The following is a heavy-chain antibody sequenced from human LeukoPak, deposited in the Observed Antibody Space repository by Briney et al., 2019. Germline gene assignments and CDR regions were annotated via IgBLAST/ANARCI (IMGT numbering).Heavy chain of an antibody. Sequence: PGGSLRLSCAASGFTISSFSMNWVRQAPGKGLEWVSYISSSSSIIYYADSVKGRFTISRDNAKNSLYLQMNSLRAEDTAVYYCARDYDFWSGYYTGIFDYWGQGTLVTVSS. D-gene: IGHD3-3*01. V-gene: IGHV3-48*01. CDR2: ISSSSSII. CDR1: GFTISSFS. J-gene: IGHJ4*02. CDR3: ARDYDFWSGYYTGIFDY.